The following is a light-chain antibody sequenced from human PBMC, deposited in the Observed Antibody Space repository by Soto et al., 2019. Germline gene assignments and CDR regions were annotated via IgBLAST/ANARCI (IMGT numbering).Light chain of an antibody. CDR3: CSYAGSSTYV. CDR2: EGS. Sequence: QSALTQPASVSGSPGQSITISCTGTSSDVGSYNLVSWYQQLPGKAPKLMIYEGSKRPSGVSNRFSGSKSGNTASLTISGLQAEDEADYYCCSYAGSSTYVFGTATKVTVL. V-gene: IGLV2-23*01. CDR1: SSDVGSYNL. J-gene: IGLJ1*01.